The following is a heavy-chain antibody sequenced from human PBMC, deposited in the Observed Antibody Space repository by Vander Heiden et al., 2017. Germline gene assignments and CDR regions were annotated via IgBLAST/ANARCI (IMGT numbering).Heavy chain of an antibody. CDR3: ARDARGAAGGMDV. D-gene: IGHD3-10*01. J-gene: IGHJ6*02. Sequence: QVQLVEPGGGVVQPGRSLRLPCAASGFPFSSYAMHWVRQAPGKGLEWVAVISYDGSNKYYADSVKGRFTISRDNSKNTLYLQMNSLRAEDTAVYYCARDARGAAGGMDVWGQGTTVTVSS. CDR2: ISYDGSNK. CDR1: GFPFSSYA. V-gene: IGHV3-30-3*01.